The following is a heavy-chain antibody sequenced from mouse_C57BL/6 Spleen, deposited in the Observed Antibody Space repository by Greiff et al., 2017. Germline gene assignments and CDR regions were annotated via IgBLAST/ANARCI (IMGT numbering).Heavy chain of an antibody. CDR1: GYAFSSYW. CDR3: ARSGDDGYPWFAY. CDR2: IYPGDGDT. Sequence: VQLQQSGAELVKPGASVKISCKASGYAFSSYWMNWVKQRPGKGLEWIGQIYPGDGDTNYNGKFKGKATLTADKASSTAYMQLSGLTSEDSAVYFCARSGDDGYPWFAYWGQGTLVTVSA. V-gene: IGHV1-80*01. D-gene: IGHD2-3*01. J-gene: IGHJ3*01.